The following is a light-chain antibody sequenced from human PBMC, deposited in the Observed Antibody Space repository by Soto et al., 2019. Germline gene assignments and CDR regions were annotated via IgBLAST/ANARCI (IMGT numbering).Light chain of an antibody. V-gene: IGKV1-39*01. J-gene: IGKJ5*01. CDR3: QQTYSTLSIT. Sequence: DIQMTQSPSSLSASVGDRVTITCRASESIARHLNWYQQKPGKAPKLLIYAASSLQNGVPSRFXGGGSGTDFTLTISNLQPEDFAIYYCQQTYSTLSITFGQGTRLEIK. CDR2: AAS. CDR1: ESIARH.